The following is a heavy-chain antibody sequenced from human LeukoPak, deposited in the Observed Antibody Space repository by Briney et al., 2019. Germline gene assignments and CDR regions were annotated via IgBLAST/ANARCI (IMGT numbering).Heavy chain of an antibody. J-gene: IGHJ6*03. CDR3: ARSYYGSVNMDV. Sequence: GASVKVSCKASGYTFTGYYMHWVRQAPGQGLEWVGWINPNSGGTNYAQKFQGRVTMTRYTSITTAYMELSRLRSDDTAVYYCARSYYGSVNMDVWGKGTTVTISS. D-gene: IGHD3-10*01. CDR2: INPNSGGT. V-gene: IGHV1-2*02. CDR1: GYTFTGYY.